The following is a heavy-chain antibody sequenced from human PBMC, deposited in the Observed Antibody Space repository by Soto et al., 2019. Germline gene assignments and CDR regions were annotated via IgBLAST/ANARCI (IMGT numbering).Heavy chain of an antibody. CDR2: INHSGST. D-gene: IGHD6-13*01. J-gene: IGHJ5*02. Sequence: PSETLSLTCAVYGGCFSGYYWSWIRQPPGKGLEWIGEINHSGSTNYNPSLKSRVTISVDTSKNQFSLKLSSVTAADTAVYYCARPSRNWFDPWGQGTLVTVSS. V-gene: IGHV4-34*01. CDR1: GGCFSGYY. CDR3: ARPSRNWFDP.